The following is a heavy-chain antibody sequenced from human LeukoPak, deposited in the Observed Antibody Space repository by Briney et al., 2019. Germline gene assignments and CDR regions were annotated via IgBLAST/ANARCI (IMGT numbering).Heavy chain of an antibody. Sequence: PGRSLRLSCAASGFTFSSYGMHWVRQAPGKGLEWVAVISYDGSNKYYADSVKGRFTISRDNSKNTLYLQMNSLRAEDTAVYYCAKDERGYSGLRADAFDIWGQGTMVTASS. CDR3: AKDERGYSGLRADAFDI. V-gene: IGHV3-30*18. CDR1: GFTFSSYG. CDR2: ISYDGSNK. J-gene: IGHJ3*02. D-gene: IGHD5-12*01.